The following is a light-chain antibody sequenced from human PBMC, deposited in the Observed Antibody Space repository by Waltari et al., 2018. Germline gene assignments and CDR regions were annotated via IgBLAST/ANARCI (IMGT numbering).Light chain of an antibody. V-gene: IGKV2-28*01. CDR1: QSLLHSNGYNY. CDR3: MQALQTPYT. CDR2: LGS. Sequence: DSVMTQSPLSLPVTLGEPASISCRSIQSLLHSNGYNYLDWYLQKPGQSPQLLIYLGSNRASGVPDRLSGSGSGTDFTLKISRVEAEDVGVYYCMQALQTPYTFGQGTKLEIK. J-gene: IGKJ2*01.